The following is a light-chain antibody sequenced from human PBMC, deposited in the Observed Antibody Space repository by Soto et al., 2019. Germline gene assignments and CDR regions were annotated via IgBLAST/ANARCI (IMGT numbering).Light chain of an antibody. V-gene: IGKV1-5*03. Sequence: TQSPATLSSFPGDRVTLSCRASQYINTRLAWYQQKPGKAPKLLIYGASSLESGVPPRFSGDGSGTEFTLTISSLQRDDFGIYYCQQYSRLWSFGQGTKVDIK. CDR1: QYINTR. J-gene: IGKJ1*01. CDR2: GAS. CDR3: QQYSRLWS.